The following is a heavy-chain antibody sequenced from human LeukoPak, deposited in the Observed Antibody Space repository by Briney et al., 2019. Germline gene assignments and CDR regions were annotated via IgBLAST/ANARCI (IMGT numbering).Heavy chain of an antibody. CDR3: TRGRYGEYYFDY. CDR2: IYTSGST. J-gene: IGHJ4*02. Sequence: PSETLSLTCTVSGGSISSYYWSWIRQPPGKGLEWIGYIYTSGSTNYNPSLKSRVTISVDTSKNQYSLKVRFVTAADTAVYYCTRGRYGEYYFDYWGRGTLVTVSS. CDR1: GGSISSYY. V-gene: IGHV4-4*09. D-gene: IGHD3-9*01.